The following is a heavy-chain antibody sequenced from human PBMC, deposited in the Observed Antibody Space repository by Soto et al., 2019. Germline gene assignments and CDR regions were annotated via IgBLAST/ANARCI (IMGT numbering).Heavy chain of an antibody. CDR1: GGSFSGYY. Sequence: PSETLSLTCAVYGGSFSGYYWSWIRQPPGKGLEWIGEINHSGSTNYNPSLKSRVTISVGTSKNQFSLKLSSVTAADTAVYYCARFSRIAARLGAWFDPWGQGTLVTV. V-gene: IGHV4-34*01. J-gene: IGHJ5*02. CDR3: ARFSRIAARLGAWFDP. CDR2: INHSGST. D-gene: IGHD6-6*01.